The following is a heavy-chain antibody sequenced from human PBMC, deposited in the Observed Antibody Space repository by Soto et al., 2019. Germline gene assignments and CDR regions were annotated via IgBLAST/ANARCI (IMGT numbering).Heavy chain of an antibody. J-gene: IGHJ4*02. CDR3: AKLPPRAQRLARYYFDY. Sequence: SETLSLTCAVYGGSFSGYYWSWLRQPPGKGLEWIGEINHSGSTNYNPSLKSRVTISVDTSKNQFSLKLSSVTAADTAVYYCAKLPPRAQRLARYYFDYWGQGTPVTVSS. CDR1: GGSFSGYY. D-gene: IGHD3-9*01. V-gene: IGHV4-34*01. CDR2: INHSGST.